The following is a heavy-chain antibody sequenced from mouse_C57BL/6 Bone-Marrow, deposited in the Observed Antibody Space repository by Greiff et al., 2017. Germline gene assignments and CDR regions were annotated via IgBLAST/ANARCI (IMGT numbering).Heavy chain of an antibody. CDR2: INPSSGYT. CDR1: GYTFTSYW. D-gene: IGHD4-1*01. V-gene: IGHV1-7*01. Sequence: VQLQQSGAELAKPGASVKLSCKASGYTFTSYWMHWVKQRPGQGLEWIGYINPSSGYTKYNQKFKDKATLTAGKSSSTAYMQLSSLTYEDSAVYYCARLTGGDYWGQGTTLTVSS. CDR3: ARLTGGDY. J-gene: IGHJ2*01.